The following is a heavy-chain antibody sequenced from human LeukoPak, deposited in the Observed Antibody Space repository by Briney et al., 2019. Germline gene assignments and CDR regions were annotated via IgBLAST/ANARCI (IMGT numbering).Heavy chain of an antibody. CDR1: GFTFSSYS. D-gene: IGHD6-25*01. V-gene: IGHV3-53*01. J-gene: IGHJ4*02. CDR2: IYSGGST. Sequence: GGSLRLSCAASGFTFSSYSMNWVRQAPGKGLEWVSVIYSGGSTYYADSVKGRFTISRDNSKNTLYLQMNSLRAEDTAVYYCARSYSSDYWGQGTLVTVSS. CDR3: ARSYSSDY.